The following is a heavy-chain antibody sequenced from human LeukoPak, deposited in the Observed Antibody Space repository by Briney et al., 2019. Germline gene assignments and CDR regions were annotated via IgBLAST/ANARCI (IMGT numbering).Heavy chain of an antibody. V-gene: IGHV3-74*01. D-gene: IGHD2-15*01. CDR3: ARPDIVVVVAATGYAFDI. CDR2: INSDGSST. Sequence: GGSLRLSCAASGFTFSSYWMHWVRQAPGKGLVWVSRINSDGSSTSYADSVKGRSTISRDNAKNTLYLQMNSLRAEDTAVYYCARPDIVVVVAATGYAFDIWGQGTMVTVSS. J-gene: IGHJ3*02. CDR1: GFTFSSYW.